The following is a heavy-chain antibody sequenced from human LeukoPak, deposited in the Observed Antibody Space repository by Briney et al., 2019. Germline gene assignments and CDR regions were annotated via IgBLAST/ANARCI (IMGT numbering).Heavy chain of an antibody. CDR3: VGHVVVEH. J-gene: IGHJ4*02. V-gene: IGHV4-4*02. CDR1: GASVGSSSW. Sequence: SETLSLAWAVSGASVGSSSWGTWVRQSPEKGLGWIGEISRSGNTYYTPSLDSRVTVSVDQSQNQFSLKLTSVTAADTAVYYCVGHVVVEHWGQGILVTVSP. D-gene: IGHD2-2*01. CDR2: ISRSGNT.